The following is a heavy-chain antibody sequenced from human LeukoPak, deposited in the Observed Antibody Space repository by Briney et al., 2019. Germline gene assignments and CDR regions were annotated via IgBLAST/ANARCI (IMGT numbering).Heavy chain of an antibody. CDR2: ISTSSNTI. V-gene: IGHV3-48*01. J-gene: IGHJ4*02. CDR3: ARDGRFDY. Sequence: GRSLRLSCAASGFTFSTYTMNWVRQAPGKGLEWVSYISTSSNTIYYADSVKGRFTISRDNAKNSLYLQMNSLRGEDTAVYYCARDGRFDYWGQGTLVTVSS. CDR1: GFTFSTYT.